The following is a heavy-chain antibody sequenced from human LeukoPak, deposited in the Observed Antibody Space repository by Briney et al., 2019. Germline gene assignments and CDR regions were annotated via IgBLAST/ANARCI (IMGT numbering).Heavy chain of an antibody. D-gene: IGHD3-10*02. J-gene: IGHJ6*04. CDR1: GFTFSSYE. CDR3: AELGITMIGGV. Sequence: GGSLRLSCEGSGFTFSSYEMSWVRQAPGKGLEWVANIKHDGSEKYYVDSVKGRFTISRDNAKNSLCLQMNSLRAEDTAVYYCAELGITMIGGVWGKGTTVTISS. V-gene: IGHV3-7*01. CDR2: IKHDGSEK.